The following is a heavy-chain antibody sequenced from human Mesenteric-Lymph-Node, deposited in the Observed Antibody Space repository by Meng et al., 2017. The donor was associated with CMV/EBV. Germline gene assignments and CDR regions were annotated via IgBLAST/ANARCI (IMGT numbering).Heavy chain of an antibody. V-gene: IGHV3-30*02. D-gene: IGHD6-13*01. Sequence: GGSLRLSCAASGFTFIIYGMHWVRQAPGKGLEWVAFIRYDGSNGYFPESVKGRLTISRDNSKTTVYLQMNSLRAEDTAVYYCAKDGGAAAYYGMDVWGQGTTVTVSS. CDR1: GFTFIIYG. CDR3: AKDGGAAAYYGMDV. J-gene: IGHJ6*02. CDR2: IRYDGSNG.